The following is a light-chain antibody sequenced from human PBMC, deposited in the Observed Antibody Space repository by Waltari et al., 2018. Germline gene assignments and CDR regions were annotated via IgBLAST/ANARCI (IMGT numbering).Light chain of an antibody. J-gene: IGKJ4*01. CDR2: WAS. CDR3: HQYYGAPLT. V-gene: IGKV4-1*01. Sequence: DIVLTQSPDSLAVSLGERATINYKSSQSLLSKNRNYLAWYQQKPGQPPKLLIYWASTRESGVPDRFSGSGSGTDFTLTITSLQAEDVAVYYCHQYYGAPLTFGGGTRAEIK. CDR1: QSLLSKNRNY.